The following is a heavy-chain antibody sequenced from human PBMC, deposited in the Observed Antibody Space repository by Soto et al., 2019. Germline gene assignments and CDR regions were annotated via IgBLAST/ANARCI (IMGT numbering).Heavy chain of an antibody. CDR2: IYHSGST. Sequence: SETLSLTCAVSGGSISSGGYSWSWIRQPPGKGLEWIGYIYHSGSTYYNPSLKSRVTISVDRSKNQFSLTLSYVTAADTAVYYCARGSIFGVVIDYWGQGTLVTVSS. CDR1: GGSISSGGYS. V-gene: IGHV4-30-2*01. CDR3: ARGSIFGVVIDY. D-gene: IGHD3-3*01. J-gene: IGHJ4*02.